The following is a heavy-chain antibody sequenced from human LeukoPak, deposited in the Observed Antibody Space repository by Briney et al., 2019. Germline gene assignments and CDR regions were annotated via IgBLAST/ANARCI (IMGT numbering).Heavy chain of an antibody. CDR2: ISYDGSNK. D-gene: IGHD4-17*01. J-gene: IGHJ4*02. V-gene: IGHV3-30*18. CDR1: GFTFSSYG. Sequence: PGGSLRLSCAASGFTFSSYGMHWVRQAPGKGLEWVAVISYDGSNKYYADSVKGRFTISRDNSKNTLYLQMNSLRAEDTALYYCAKDYGPLSSYWGQGTLVTVSS. CDR3: AKDYGPLSSY.